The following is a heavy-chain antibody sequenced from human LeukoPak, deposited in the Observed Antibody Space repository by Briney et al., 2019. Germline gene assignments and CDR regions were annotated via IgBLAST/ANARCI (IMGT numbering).Heavy chain of an antibody. V-gene: IGHV3-21*01. Sequence: PGGSLRLSCAASGFTFSSYSMNWVRQAPGKGLEWVSSISSSSSYIYYADSVKGRFTISRDNAKNSLYLQMNSLRAEDTAVYYCAKDPYIYRPGAMFYYFDYWGQGTLVTVSS. J-gene: IGHJ4*02. CDR1: GFTFSSYS. D-gene: IGHD3-16*02. CDR3: AKDPYIYRPGAMFYYFDY. CDR2: ISSSSSYI.